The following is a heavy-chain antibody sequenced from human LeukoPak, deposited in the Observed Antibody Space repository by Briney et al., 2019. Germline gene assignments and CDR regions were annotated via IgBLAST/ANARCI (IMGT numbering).Heavy chain of an antibody. CDR2: INHSGST. CDR3: ARHIKLWFGDPDAFDI. J-gene: IGHJ3*02. CDR1: GGSFSGYY. Sequence: PSETLSLTCAVYGGSFSGYYWSWIRQPPGKGLEWIGEINHSGSTNYNPSLKSRVTISVDTSKNQFSLKLSSVTTADTAVYYCARHIKLWFGDPDAFDIWGQGTMVTVSS. D-gene: IGHD3-10*01. V-gene: IGHV4-34*01.